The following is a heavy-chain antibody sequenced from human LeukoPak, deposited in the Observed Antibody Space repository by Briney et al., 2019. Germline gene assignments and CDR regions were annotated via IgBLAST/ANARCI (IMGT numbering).Heavy chain of an antibody. CDR3: ARGSYGGQH. CDR1: GGSISSYY. CDR2: IYHTGST. V-gene: IGHV4-59*01. D-gene: IGHD4-23*01. Sequence: SETLSLTCTVSGGSISSYYWSWIRQPPGKGLEWIGYIYHTGSTLNNPSLKSRVTISVDTSKNQFSLKLSSVTAADTAVYYCARGSYGGQHWGQGTLVTVSS. J-gene: IGHJ4*02.